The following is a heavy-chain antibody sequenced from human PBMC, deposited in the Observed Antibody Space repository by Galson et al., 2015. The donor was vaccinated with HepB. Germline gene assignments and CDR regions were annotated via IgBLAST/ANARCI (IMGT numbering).Heavy chain of an antibody. CDR1: GFTSTSSA. D-gene: IGHD3-10*01. J-gene: IGHJ6*03. V-gene: IGHV1-58*01. CDR3: ARVLNYGSGSYNRRGYYYYMDV. CDR2: IVGDSDST. Sequence: SVKVSCKASGFTSTSSAVQWVRQARGQRLEWIGWIVGDSDSTNYAQMFQGRVTITADKSTSTAYMELSSLRSEDTAVYHCARVLNYGSGSYNRRGYYYYMDVWGKGTTVTVSS.